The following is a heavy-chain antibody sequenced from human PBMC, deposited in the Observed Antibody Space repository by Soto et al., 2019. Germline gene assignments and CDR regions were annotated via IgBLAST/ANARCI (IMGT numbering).Heavy chain of an antibody. V-gene: IGHV4-30-4*01. J-gene: IGHJ5*02. Sequence: KPSETLSLTCTVSGGSISSGDYYWSWIRQPPGKGLEWIGYIYYSGSTYYNPSLKSRVTISVDTSKNQFSLKLSSVTAADTAVYYCARDSGIAAAGTEWFDPWGQGTLVTVSS. CDR1: GGSISSGDYY. D-gene: IGHD6-13*01. CDR2: IYYSGST. CDR3: ARDSGIAAAGTEWFDP.